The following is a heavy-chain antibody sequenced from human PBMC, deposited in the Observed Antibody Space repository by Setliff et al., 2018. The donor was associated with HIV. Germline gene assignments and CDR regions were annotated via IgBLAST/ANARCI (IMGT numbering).Heavy chain of an antibody. J-gene: IGHJ6*02. CDR2: VYYSGDI. CDR3: ARRAESTTTWFSSWYSYDMDV. CDR1: GGSMSSYY. Sequence: SEILSLTCTVSGGSMSSYYWSWIRQPPGKGLEWVGSVYYSGDIFYNPSLRSRVTISLDSSKNQLSLRLKSVTAADTAVYFCARRAESTTTWFSSWYSYDMDVWGQGTTVTVSS. D-gene: IGHD2-15*01. V-gene: IGHV4-59*04.